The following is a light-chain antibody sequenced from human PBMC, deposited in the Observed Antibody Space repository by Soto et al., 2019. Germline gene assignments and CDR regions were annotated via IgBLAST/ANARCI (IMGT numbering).Light chain of an antibody. CDR2: DAS. J-gene: IGKJ2*01. CDR3: QQYDNLPYT. CDR1: QDTSTY. V-gene: IGKV1-33*01. Sequence: DIQMTQSPSSLSASVGDRVTITCQASQDTSTYLNWYQQKPGKAPKLLSYDASNLETGVPSRFSGSGSGTDFTFAISSLQPEDMATYYCQQYDNLPYTFGQGNKLEIK.